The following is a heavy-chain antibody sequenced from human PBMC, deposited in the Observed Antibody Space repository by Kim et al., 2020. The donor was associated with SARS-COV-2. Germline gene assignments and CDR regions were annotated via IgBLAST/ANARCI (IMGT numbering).Heavy chain of an antibody. J-gene: IGHJ4*02. D-gene: IGHD2-2*01. Sequence: SETLSLTCAVYGGSFSGYYWSWIRQPPGKGLEWIGEINHSGSTNYNPSLKSRVTISVDMSKNQFSLKLSSVTAADTAVYYCARGSVDRAFDLARVVPATTKQKPRKYYFDYWGQGTLVTVSS. CDR3: ARGSVDRAFDLARVVPATTKQKPRKYYFDY. CDR2: INHSGST. CDR1: GGSFSGYY. V-gene: IGHV4-34*01.